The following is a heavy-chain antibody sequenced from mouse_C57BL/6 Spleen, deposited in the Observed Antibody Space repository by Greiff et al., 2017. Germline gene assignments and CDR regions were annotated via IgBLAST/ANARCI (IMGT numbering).Heavy chain of an antibody. CDR3: TTPGSSYAWFAY. CDR2: IYPGNSDT. CDR1: GYTFTSYW. D-gene: IGHD1-1*01. J-gene: IGHJ3*01. Sequence: EVKLQESGTVLARPGASVKMSCKTSGYTFTSYWMHWVKQRPGQGLEWIGAIYPGNSDTSYNQKFKGKATLTAVTSASTAYMELSSLTEEDSAVYCGTTPGSSYAWFAYWGQGTLVTVSA. V-gene: IGHV1-5*01.